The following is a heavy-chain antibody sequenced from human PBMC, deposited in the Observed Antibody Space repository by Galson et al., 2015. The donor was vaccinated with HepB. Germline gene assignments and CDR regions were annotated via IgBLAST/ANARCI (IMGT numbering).Heavy chain of an antibody. CDR1: GFTFSSSG. CDR3: ARRYGSAWNLGY. D-gene: IGHD6-19*01. V-gene: IGHV3-30*03. J-gene: IGHJ4*02. Sequence: LRLSCAASGFTFSSSGMHWVRQAPGKGLEWVAAISNDGNKKYYADSVKGRFTISRDNSKNTLYLQMNSLGAEDTAMYYCARRYGSAWNLGYWGQGTLVIVSS. CDR2: ISNDGNKK.